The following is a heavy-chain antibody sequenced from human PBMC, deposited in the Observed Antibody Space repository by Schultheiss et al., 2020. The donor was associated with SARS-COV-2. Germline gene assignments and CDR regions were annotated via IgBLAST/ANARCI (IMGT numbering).Heavy chain of an antibody. Sequence: SVKVSCKASGGTFSSYAISWVRQAPGQGLEWMGGIIPIFGTANYAQKFQGRVTITADKSTSTAYMELRSLRSDDTAVYYCAKYGGYFDYWGQGTLVTVSS. J-gene: IGHJ4*02. CDR3: AKYGGYFDY. D-gene: IGHD2-8*01. CDR2: IIPIFGTA. CDR1: GGTFSSYA. V-gene: IGHV1-69*06.